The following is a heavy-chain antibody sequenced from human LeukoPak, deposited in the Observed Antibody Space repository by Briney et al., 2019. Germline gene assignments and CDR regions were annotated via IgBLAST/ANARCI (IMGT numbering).Heavy chain of an antibody. CDR1: GGSISSSNW. CDR2: IYHSGST. V-gene: IGHV4-4*02. J-gene: IGHJ6*03. Sequence: SGTLSLTCAVSGGSISSSNWWSWVRQPPGKGLEWIGEIYHSGSTNYNPSLKSRVTISLDTSKNQFSLRLSSVTAADTAVYYCARNYGSGSYWPYYYYMDVWGKGTTVTISS. CDR3: ARNYGSGSYWPYYYYMDV. D-gene: IGHD3-10*01.